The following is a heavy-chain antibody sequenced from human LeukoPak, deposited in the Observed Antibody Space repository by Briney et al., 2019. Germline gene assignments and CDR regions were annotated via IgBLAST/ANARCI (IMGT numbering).Heavy chain of an antibody. V-gene: IGHV4-4*02. CDR3: ARGGDYYDSSGYYGGYYFDY. Sequence: SSETLSLTCAVSVGSISSSNWWSWVRQPPGKGLEWIGEIYHSGSTNYNPSLKSRVTISVDKSKNQFSLKLSSVTAADTAVYYCARGGDYYDSSGYYGGYYFDYWGQGTLVTVSS. CDR2: IYHSGST. J-gene: IGHJ4*02. CDR1: VGSISSSNW. D-gene: IGHD3-22*01.